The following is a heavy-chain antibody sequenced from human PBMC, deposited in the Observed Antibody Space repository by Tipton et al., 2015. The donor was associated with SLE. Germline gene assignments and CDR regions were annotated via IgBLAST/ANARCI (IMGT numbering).Heavy chain of an antibody. D-gene: IGHD2-2*01. J-gene: IGHJ5*02. V-gene: IGHV4-31*03. CDR3: ARSTDQNWFDP. CDR2: IYYGGGT. Sequence: TLSLTCTVSGDSISNGDDYWSWIRQPPGMGLEWIGNIYYGGGTYYNPSLESRVTISLDTSKNQFSLKLNSVTAADTAVYYCARSTDQNWFDPWGQGTLVTVSS. CDR1: GDSISNGDDY.